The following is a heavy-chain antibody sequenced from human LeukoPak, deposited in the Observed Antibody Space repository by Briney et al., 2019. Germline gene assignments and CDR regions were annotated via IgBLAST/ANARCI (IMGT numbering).Heavy chain of an antibody. J-gene: IGHJ4*02. CDR3: AKEAFYGDIDY. Sequence: GGSLRLSCAASGFTFSSYGMHWVRQAPGKGLEWVSGVSGSGVSTYYADSVKGRFTISRDKSKNTLYLQMNSLRAEDTAVYFCAKEAFYGDIDYWGQGTLVTVSS. CDR2: VSGSGVST. D-gene: IGHD4-17*01. CDR1: GFTFSSYG. V-gene: IGHV3-23*01.